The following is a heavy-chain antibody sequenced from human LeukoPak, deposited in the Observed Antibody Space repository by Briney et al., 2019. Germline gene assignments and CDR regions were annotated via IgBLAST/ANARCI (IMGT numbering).Heavy chain of an antibody. CDR1: GFTFSSYG. D-gene: IGHD2-15*01. CDR3: AKDPRYCSGGSCSRPNWFDP. J-gene: IGHJ5*02. CDR2: ISGSGGST. Sequence: GGTLRLSCAASGFTFSSYGMSWVRQAPGKGLEWVSAISGSGGSTYYADSVKGRFTISRDNSKNTLYLQMNSLRAEDTAVYYCAKDPRYCSGGSCSRPNWFDPWGQGTLVTVSS. V-gene: IGHV3-23*01.